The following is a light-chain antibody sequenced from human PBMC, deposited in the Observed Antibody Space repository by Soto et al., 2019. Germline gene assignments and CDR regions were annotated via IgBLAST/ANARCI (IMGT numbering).Light chain of an antibody. CDR3: QQHDILPIT. CDR2: AAS. CDR1: QSISRY. V-gene: IGKV1-39*01. J-gene: IGKJ5*01. Sequence: DIQITQSPSSLSASVGDRITITCRASQSISRYLNWYQHKPGKAPKFLINAASSLERGVPSRFSGGGSGTDFTLNISRLEPEDFALYYCQQHDILPITFGQGTRLEIK.